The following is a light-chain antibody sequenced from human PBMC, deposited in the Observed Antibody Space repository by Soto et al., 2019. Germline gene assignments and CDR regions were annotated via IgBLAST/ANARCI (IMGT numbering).Light chain of an antibody. CDR1: QSLTNPY. Sequence: EIVLTQSPGTLSLSPGERATLSCRARQSLTNPYIAWYQQKPGQAPRLLIYDISSRATGIPDRFSGSVSGTDFTLTITRLEPEDFAVFYCQQYGSSEIIFGQGTRLE. CDR2: DIS. V-gene: IGKV3-20*01. J-gene: IGKJ5*01. CDR3: QQYGSSEII.